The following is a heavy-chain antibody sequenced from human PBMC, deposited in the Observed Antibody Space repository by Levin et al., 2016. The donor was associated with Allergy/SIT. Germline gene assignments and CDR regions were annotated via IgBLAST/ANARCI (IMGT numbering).Heavy chain of an antibody. Sequence: SETLSLTCSVSGVSITSYYWSWVRQPAGKGLEWIGRIYIGESADLNSSFKSRVTVSVDTSKNQFSLNLKSVTAADTAVYYCAREPTGWKPCDFWGQGILVTVSS. CDR1: GVSITSYY. V-gene: IGHV4-4*07. D-gene: IGHD4-23*01. CDR2: IYIGESA. CDR3: AREPTGWKPCDF. J-gene: IGHJ4*02.